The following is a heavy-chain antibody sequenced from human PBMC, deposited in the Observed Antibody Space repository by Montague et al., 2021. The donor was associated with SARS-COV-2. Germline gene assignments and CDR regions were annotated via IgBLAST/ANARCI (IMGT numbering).Heavy chain of an antibody. J-gene: IGHJ3*02. CDR3: ARVAGYSSSWYLAFES. Sequence: SETLSLTCTVSSGSISSYYWSWIRQPPGKGLEWIGYIYYSGSTNYNPSLRSRVTISVDTSKNQFSLKLSSVTAADTAVYYCARVAGYSSSWYLAFESWGQGTMVTVSS. V-gene: IGHV4-59*01. CDR2: IYYSGST. CDR1: SGSISSYY. D-gene: IGHD6-13*01.